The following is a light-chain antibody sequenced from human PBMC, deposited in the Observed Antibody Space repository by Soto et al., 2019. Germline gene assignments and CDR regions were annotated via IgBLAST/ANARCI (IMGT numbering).Light chain of an antibody. Sequence: DIVMTQSPDSLAVSLGERATINCKSSQTVLHGSNYLAWYQQKPEQPPKLLIYWASTRESGVPDRFSGSGSATDFTLTISSLQAEDVAVYYCQQYYTTPVTFGQGTKVEIK. CDR2: WAS. CDR1: QTVLHGSNY. J-gene: IGKJ1*01. V-gene: IGKV4-1*01. CDR3: QQYYTTPVT.